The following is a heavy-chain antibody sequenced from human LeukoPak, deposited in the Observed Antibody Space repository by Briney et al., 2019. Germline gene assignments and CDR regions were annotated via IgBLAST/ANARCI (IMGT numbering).Heavy chain of an antibody. CDR3: AKLYYYNDGGLYFGPEAFDI. CDR1: GDSISSHY. Sequence: SETLSLTCTVSGDSISSHYLGWIRQPAGKGLEWIGITSGTGNYNPSLKSRVSMSVDTSRNLVSLTLTSVTAADTAVYYCAKLYYYNDGGLYFGPEAFDIWGQGTRVAVSS. J-gene: IGHJ3*02. CDR2: TSGTG. V-gene: IGHV4-4*07. D-gene: IGHD3-10*01.